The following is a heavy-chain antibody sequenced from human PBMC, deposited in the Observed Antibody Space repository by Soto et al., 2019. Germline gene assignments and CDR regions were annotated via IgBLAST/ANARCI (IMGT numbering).Heavy chain of an antibody. CDR1: GYTFTRYT. Sequence: QVQLVQSGAEVKKPGASVKISCKASGYTFTRYTMNWVRQAPGQRLEWMGWINPDNGSTKSSQKFQDRVIITRNTSASTAYKDLSSLRSEDTAVYYCARGIATGQLDPWGQGTLVTVSS. J-gene: IGHJ5*02. D-gene: IGHD2-15*01. CDR2: INPDNGST. CDR3: ARGIATGQLDP. V-gene: IGHV1-3*01.